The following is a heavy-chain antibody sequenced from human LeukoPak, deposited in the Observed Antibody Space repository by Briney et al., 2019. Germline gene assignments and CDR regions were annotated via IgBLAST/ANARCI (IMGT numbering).Heavy chain of an antibody. V-gene: IGHV4-59*08. J-gene: IGHJ4*02. CDR1: GGSISSYF. Sequence: SETLSLTCTVSGGSISSYFWSWIRPPPGKGLEWVGYIYYRGSTNYNPALKSRVTISVDTSKNQFTMKLSSVIAADTAVDYCARRVHYYDTSDYSYYFDYWGQGTLVTVSS. D-gene: IGHD3-22*01. CDR3: ARRVHYYDTSDYSYYFDY. CDR2: IYYRGST.